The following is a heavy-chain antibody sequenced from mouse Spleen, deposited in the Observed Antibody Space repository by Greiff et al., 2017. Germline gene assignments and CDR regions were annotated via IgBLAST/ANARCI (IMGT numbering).Heavy chain of an antibody. CDR2: INPRSGYT. V-gene: IGHV1-4*01. CDR1: GYTFTSYT. J-gene: IGHJ2*01. CDR3: ARWHYGSELYYFDY. D-gene: IGHD1-1*01. Sequence: QVQLQQSGAELARPGASVKMSCKASGYTFTSYTMHWVKQRPGQGLEWIGYINPRSGYTKYNQKFKDKAKLTADKSSSTAYRQLSSLTSEDSAVYYCARWHYGSELYYFDYWGQGTTLTVSS.